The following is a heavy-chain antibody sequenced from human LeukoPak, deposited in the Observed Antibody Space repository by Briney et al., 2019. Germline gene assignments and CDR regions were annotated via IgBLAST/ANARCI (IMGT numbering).Heavy chain of an antibody. J-gene: IGHJ4*02. Sequence: PGGSLRLSCAASGFTFSSYWMSWVRQAPGKGLEWVANIKQDGSEKYYVDSVKGRFTISRDNAKNSLYLQMNSLRPEDTALYHCAKDLPAAYFDYWGQGTLVTVSS. D-gene: IGHD2-2*01. V-gene: IGHV3-7*04. CDR1: GFTFSSYW. CDR3: AKDLPAAYFDY. CDR2: IKQDGSEK.